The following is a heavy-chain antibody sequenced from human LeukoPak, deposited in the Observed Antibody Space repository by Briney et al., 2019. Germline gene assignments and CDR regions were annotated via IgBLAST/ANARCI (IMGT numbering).Heavy chain of an antibody. Sequence: GESLNISCKGSGYRFSIYWIGWVRQMPGKGLEWMGIIYPDDSDTRYSPSFQGQVTISADKSISTAFLQWSSLKASDTAMYYCARLDYYGSSYYFDYWGQGTLVTVSS. CDR2: IYPDDSDT. J-gene: IGHJ4*02. CDR3: ARLDYYGSSYYFDY. V-gene: IGHV5-51*01. CDR1: GYRFSIYW. D-gene: IGHD3-10*01.